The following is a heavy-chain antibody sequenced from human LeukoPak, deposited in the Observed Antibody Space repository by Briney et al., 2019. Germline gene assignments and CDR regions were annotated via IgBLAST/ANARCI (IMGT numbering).Heavy chain of an antibody. CDR3: AKVSESNYDILTGYYTPYYFDY. Sequence: GGSLRLSCAASGFTFSISAMSWVRQAPGKGLEWVSGISDSGGSTFYADSVKGRFTISRDNSKNILYLQMNSLRADDTTVYYCAKVSESNYDILTGYYTPYYFDYWGQGTLVTVSS. CDR2: ISDSGGST. V-gene: IGHV3-23*01. CDR1: GFTFSISA. D-gene: IGHD3-9*01. J-gene: IGHJ4*02.